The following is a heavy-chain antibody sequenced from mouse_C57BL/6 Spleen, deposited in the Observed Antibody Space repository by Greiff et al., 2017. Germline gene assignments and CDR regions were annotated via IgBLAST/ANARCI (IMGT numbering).Heavy chain of an antibody. V-gene: IGHV1-80*01. CDR1: GYAFSSYW. D-gene: IGHD3-3*01. CDR3: AREGWDRGYFDY. J-gene: IGHJ2*01. CDR2: IYPGDGDT. Sequence: VKLVESGAELVKPGASVKISCKASGYAFSSYWMNWVKQRPGKGLEWIGQIYPGDGDTNYNGKFKGKATLTADKSSSTAYMQLSSLTSEDSAVYFCAREGWDRGYFDYWGQGTTLTVSS.